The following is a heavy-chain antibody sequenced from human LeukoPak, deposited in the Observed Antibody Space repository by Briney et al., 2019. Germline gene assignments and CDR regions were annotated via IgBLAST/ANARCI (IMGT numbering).Heavy chain of an antibody. D-gene: IGHD6-6*01. J-gene: IGHJ4*02. Sequence: GGSLRLSCAASGFTFTSYAMSWVRQAPGKGLEWVSAISSNGGTSYHADSVKGRFTISRDNSKNTLYLQMNSLRGEDTAVYYCARRPSSSSPTYFDYWGQGTLVTVSS. CDR1: GFTFTSYA. CDR2: ISSNGGTS. V-gene: IGHV3-23*01. CDR3: ARRPSSSSPTYFDY.